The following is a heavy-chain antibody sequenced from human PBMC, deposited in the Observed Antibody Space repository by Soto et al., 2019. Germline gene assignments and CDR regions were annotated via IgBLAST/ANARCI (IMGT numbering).Heavy chain of an antibody. V-gene: IGHV1-69*02. CDR1: GGTFSSYT. J-gene: IGHJ4*02. CDR3: ATNYGSGSANFDY. CDR2: SIPMLGMS. Sequence: QVQLVQSGPEVKKPGSSVRVSCTASGGTFSSYTINWVRQVPGQGPEWMGRSIPMLGMSNYAQKFQCRVMMIADKYTHTVYRERRSMRSEDPAIYYCATNYGSGSANFDYWGQGTLVTVSS. D-gene: IGHD3-10*01.